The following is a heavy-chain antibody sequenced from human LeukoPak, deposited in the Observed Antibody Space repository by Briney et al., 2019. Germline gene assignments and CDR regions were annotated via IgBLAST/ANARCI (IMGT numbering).Heavy chain of an antibody. CDR2: IYNGGST. CDR1: GFTFSSYG. D-gene: IGHD6-19*01. J-gene: IGHJ5*02. Sequence: GGSLRLSCAASGFTFSSYGMSWVRQAPGKGLEWVSVIYNGGSTYYADSVKGRFTISRDNSKNTLYLQMNSLRAEDTAVYYCARSPAVAGTFWFDPWGQGTLVTVSS. CDR3: ARSPAVAGTFWFDP. V-gene: IGHV3-53*01.